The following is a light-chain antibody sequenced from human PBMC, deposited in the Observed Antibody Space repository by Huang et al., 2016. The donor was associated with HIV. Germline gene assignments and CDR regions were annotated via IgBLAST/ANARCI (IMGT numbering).Light chain of an antibody. Sequence: EIVLTQSPATLSLSPWERATLSCRASQSVSSYLAWYQQKPGQAPRRLIYDASNRATGIPARFSGSGSGTDFTLTISSLEPEDFAVYYCQQRSNWPPTFGGGTKVEIK. CDR3: QQRSNWPPT. V-gene: IGKV3-11*01. CDR1: QSVSSY. J-gene: IGKJ4*01. CDR2: DAS.